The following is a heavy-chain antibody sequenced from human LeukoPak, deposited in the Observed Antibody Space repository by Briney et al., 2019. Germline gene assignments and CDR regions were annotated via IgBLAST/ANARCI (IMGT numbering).Heavy chain of an antibody. CDR1: GYIFTEYS. CDR3: AREAGPPIDY. J-gene: IGHJ4*02. CDR2: INTHTGKP. V-gene: IGHV7-4-1*02. Sequence: ASVKVSCKGSGYIFTEYSMSWVRQAPGRGLEWMGWINTHTGKPTYAQGFTGRFVFSLDSSVSTAYLQISSLKPEDTAVYYCAREAGPPIDYWGQGTLVIVSS. D-gene: IGHD6-19*01.